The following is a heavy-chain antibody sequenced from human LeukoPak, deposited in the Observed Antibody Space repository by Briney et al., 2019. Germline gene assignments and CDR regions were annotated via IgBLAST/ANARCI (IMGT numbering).Heavy chain of an antibody. Sequence: GGSLRLSCAASGFTVSSNYMSWVRQAPGKGLEWVSVIYSGGSTYYTDSLKGRFTISRDNSKNTLYLQMNSLRAEDTAVYYCARGRLGCSGGSCHPDYWGQGTLVTVSS. CDR3: ARGRLGCSGGSCHPDY. D-gene: IGHD2-15*01. CDR2: IYSGGST. CDR1: GFTVSSNY. V-gene: IGHV3-53*01. J-gene: IGHJ4*02.